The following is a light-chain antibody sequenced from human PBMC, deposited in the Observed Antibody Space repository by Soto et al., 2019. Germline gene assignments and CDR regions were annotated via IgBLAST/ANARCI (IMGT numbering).Light chain of an antibody. CDR3: AAWDDSLNYV. V-gene: IGLV1-44*01. CDR1: TSNIGGNS. CDR2: TNN. Sequence: QSVLTQPPSASGTPGQRVTISCSGSTSNIGGNSVNWYQQLPGTAPRLLIYTNNQRPSGVPDRFSGSRSGTSASLAISGFQSEDEADYYCAAWDDSLNYVFGSGTKLTVL. J-gene: IGLJ1*01.